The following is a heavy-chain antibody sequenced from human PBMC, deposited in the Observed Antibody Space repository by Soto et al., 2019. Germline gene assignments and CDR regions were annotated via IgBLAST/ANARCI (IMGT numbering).Heavy chain of an antibody. Sequence: GGSLRLSCSASGFTFSSYAMSWVRQAPGKGLEWVSGLIGSGDYTYYADSVKGRFTISRDNSKNTLYLRMTSLSAEDTAVYSCAKHSDFVVGPTTSFDYWGQGTLVTVSS. D-gene: IGHD1-26*01. V-gene: IGHV3-23*01. J-gene: IGHJ4*02. CDR3: AKHSDFVVGPTTSFDY. CDR1: GFTFSSYA. CDR2: LIGSGDYT.